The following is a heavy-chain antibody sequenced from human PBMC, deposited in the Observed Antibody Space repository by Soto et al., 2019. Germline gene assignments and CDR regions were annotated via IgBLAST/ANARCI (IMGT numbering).Heavy chain of an antibody. V-gene: IGHV3-30-3*01. J-gene: IGHJ4*02. D-gene: IGHD3-16*01. CDR2: ISYDGSNK. Sequence: QVQLVESGGGVVQPGRPLRLSCAASGFTFSSYAMHWVRQAPGKGLEWVAVISYDGSNKYYADSVKGRFTISRDNSKNTLYLQMNSLRAEDTAVYYCASGIMDWGQGTLVTVSS. CDR3: ASGIMD. CDR1: GFTFSSYA.